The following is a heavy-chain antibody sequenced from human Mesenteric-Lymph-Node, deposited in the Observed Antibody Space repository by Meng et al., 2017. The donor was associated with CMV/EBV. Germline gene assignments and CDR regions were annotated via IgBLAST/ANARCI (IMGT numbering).Heavy chain of an antibody. CDR3: ATKNFWSGYYGDAFDI. V-gene: IGHV3-23*01. D-gene: IGHD3-3*01. CDR1: GFTFSSYS. J-gene: IGHJ3*02. Sequence: GGSLRLSCAASGFTFSSYSMNWVRQAPGKGLEWVSGISGDSVTIFYADSVKGRFTISRDNSKNTLYLQMNSLRAEDTAVYYCATKNFWSGYYGDAFDIWGQGTMVTVSS. CDR2: ISGDSVTI.